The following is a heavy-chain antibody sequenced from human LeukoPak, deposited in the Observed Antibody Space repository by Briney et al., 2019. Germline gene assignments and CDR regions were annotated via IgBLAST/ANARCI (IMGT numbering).Heavy chain of an antibody. CDR3: ARGYGLGSHILDF. D-gene: IGHD3-10*01. J-gene: IGHJ4*02. Sequence: PGGSLRLSCVASGFTFGSSDGIHWVRQAPGKGLEWVALIWFDGGNKYYADSVKGRFTISGDNSKNTMYLQMNSLRVEDTSMYHCARGYGLGSHILDFWGQGTLVTVSS. CDR2: IWFDGGNK. V-gene: IGHV3-33*01. CDR1: GFTFGSSDG.